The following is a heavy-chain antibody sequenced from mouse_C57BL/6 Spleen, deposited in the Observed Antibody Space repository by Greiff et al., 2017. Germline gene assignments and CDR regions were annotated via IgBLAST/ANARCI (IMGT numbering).Heavy chain of an antibody. D-gene: IGHD1-1*01. Sequence: VQLQQPGAELVKPGASVKLSCKASGYTFTSYWMNWVKQRPGQGLEWIGMIHPNSGSTNYNEKFKSKATLTVDKSSSTAYMQLSSLTSEDSAVYYCARGRRYPHFDHGGQGTTLTVSS. CDR2: IHPNSGST. V-gene: IGHV1-64*01. CDR1: GYTFTSYW. CDR3: ARGRRYPHFDH. J-gene: IGHJ2*01.